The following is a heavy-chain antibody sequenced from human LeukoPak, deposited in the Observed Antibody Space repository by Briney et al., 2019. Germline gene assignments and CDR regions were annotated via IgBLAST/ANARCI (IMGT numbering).Heavy chain of an antibody. J-gene: IGHJ4*02. V-gene: IGHV3-30*04. CDR3: VREEYGNYFFDY. Sequence: GGSLRLSCAASGFSFGSFAMHWVRQAPGKGLEWVAVISYDGSHKYYADSVKGRFTISRDNSMSTLFAQMNSLTAEDTAIYYCVREEYGNYFFDYWGQGTLVTVSS. CDR2: ISYDGSHK. CDR1: GFSFGSFA. D-gene: IGHD1-14*01.